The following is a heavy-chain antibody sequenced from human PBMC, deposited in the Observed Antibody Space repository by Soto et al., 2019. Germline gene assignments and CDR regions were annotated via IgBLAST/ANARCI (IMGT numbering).Heavy chain of an antibody. J-gene: IGHJ4*02. Sequence: GGSLRLSCAASGFTFSSYAMSWVRQAPGKGLEWVSALSAGGTSAYYTVSVEGRFTISRDNSKNTLYLQMNSLKADDTAVYYCARGTYGDYDFWGQGTLVTVSS. V-gene: IGHV3-23*01. CDR2: LSAGGTSA. CDR3: ARGTYGDYDF. CDR1: GFTFSSYA. D-gene: IGHD4-17*01.